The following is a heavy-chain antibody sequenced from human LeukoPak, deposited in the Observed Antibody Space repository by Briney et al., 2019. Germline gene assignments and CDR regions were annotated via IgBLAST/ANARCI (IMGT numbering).Heavy chain of an antibody. CDR2: INPNSGDT. V-gene: IGHV1-2*02. J-gene: IGHJ4*02. CDR3: ARAIAVAAFDY. D-gene: IGHD6-19*01. Sequence: ASVKVSCKASGYTFTGYYMHWVRQAPGQGLGWMGWINPNSGDTNYAQKLQGRVTMTRDTSISTAYMELSRLRSDDTAVYYCARAIAVAAFDYWGQGTLVTVSS. CDR1: GYTFTGYY.